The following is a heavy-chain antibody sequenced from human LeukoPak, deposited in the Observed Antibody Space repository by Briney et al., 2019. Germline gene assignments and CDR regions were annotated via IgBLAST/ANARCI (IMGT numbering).Heavy chain of an antibody. CDR2: INHSGST. CDR3: GRDSRGPDY. CDR1: GVSISHYY. J-gene: IGHJ4*02. Sequence: SETLSLTCAVYGVSISHYYWSWIRQSPGKGLECIGEINHSGSTNYNPSLKSRVTISVDTSKNQISLKLNSVTAADTAVYYCGRDSRGPDYWGQGTLVTVSS. D-gene: IGHD3-22*01. V-gene: IGHV4-34*01.